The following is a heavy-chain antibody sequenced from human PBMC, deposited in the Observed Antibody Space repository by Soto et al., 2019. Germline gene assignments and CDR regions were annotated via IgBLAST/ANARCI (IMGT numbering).Heavy chain of an antibody. CDR3: ARYSSAWGL. CDR1: GFTFRDYW. Sequence: EVQLVESGGGLVQPGGSLRLSCAVSGFTFRDYWMHWVRQVPGKGLLWVSRIGPDGTSTKYADSVKGRFTISRDNAKNSLYLQMNSLRGEDTAVYYCARYSSAWGLWGQGTLVTVSS. J-gene: IGHJ4*02. D-gene: IGHD6-19*01. V-gene: IGHV3-74*01. CDR2: IGPDGTST.